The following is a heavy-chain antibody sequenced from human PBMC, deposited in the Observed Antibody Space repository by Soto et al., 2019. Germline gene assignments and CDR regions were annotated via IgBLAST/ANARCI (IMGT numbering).Heavy chain of an antibody. Sequence: GGSLRLSCAASGFTVSSNYMSWVRQAPGKGLEWVSVIYSGGSTYYADSVKGRFTISRDNSKNTLYLQMNSLRVEDTAVYYCAKDGGDILTGYYCYFDYWGQGTLVTVSS. V-gene: IGHV3-53*01. D-gene: IGHD3-9*01. CDR2: IYSGGST. CDR1: GFTVSSNY. CDR3: AKDGGDILTGYYCYFDY. J-gene: IGHJ4*02.